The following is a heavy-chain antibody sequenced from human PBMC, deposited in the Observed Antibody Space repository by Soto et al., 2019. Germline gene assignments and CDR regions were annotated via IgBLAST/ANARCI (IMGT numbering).Heavy chain of an antibody. CDR1: GFTFSSHS. CDR3: ARDSDYAFDF. CDR2: IVGNSGTI. Sequence: GGSLRLSCAASGFTFSSHSMNWVRQAPGKGLEWVSYIVGNSGTIYYADSVKGRFTISRDNAKNSLYLQMNSLRDEDTAVYYCARDSDYAFDFWGQGTMVTVS. D-gene: IGHD3-10*01. J-gene: IGHJ3*01. V-gene: IGHV3-48*02.